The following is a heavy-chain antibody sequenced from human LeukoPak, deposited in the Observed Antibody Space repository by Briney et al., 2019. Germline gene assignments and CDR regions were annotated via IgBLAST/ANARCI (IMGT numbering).Heavy chain of an antibody. D-gene: IGHD6-13*01. CDR1: GGSISSSNW. CDR3: AREKAALYYYMDV. CDR2: IYHSGST. J-gene: IGHJ6*03. Sequence: ASETLSLTCAVSGGSISSSNWWSWVRQPPGKGLKWIGEIYHSGSTNYNPSLKSRVTISVDKSKNQFSLKLSSVTAADTAVYYCAREKAALYYYMDVWGKGTTVTISS. V-gene: IGHV4-4*02.